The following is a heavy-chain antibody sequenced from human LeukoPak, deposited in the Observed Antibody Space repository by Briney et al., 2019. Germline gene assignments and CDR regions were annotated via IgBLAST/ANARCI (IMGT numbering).Heavy chain of an antibody. CDR2: ISYDGSTK. D-gene: IGHD3-10*01. J-gene: IGHJ4*02. Sequence: PGGSLRLSGEASGFTFSNYAMHWVRRAPGKGLEWVALISYDGSTKHYADSVKGRFTISRDNSKNTLSLQINSLRSEDTAVYYCAKDLHYYGPGSSPQYWGQGTLVTVSS. V-gene: IGHV3-30*18. CDR3: AKDLHYYGPGSSPQY. CDR1: GFTFSNYA.